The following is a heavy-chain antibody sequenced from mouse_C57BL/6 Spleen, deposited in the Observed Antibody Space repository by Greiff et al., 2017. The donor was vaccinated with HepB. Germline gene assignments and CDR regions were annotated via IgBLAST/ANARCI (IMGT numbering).Heavy chain of an antibody. Sequence: DVKLVESGGGLVQPGGSLKLSCAASGFTFSDYGMAWVRQAPRKGPEWVAFISNLAYSIYYADTVTGRFTISRENAKNTLYLEMSSLRSEDTAMYYCARRDGSSFYFDYWGQGTTLTVSS. V-gene: IGHV5-15*04. CDR1: GFTFSDYG. CDR2: ISNLAYSI. CDR3: ARRDGSSFYFDY. D-gene: IGHD1-1*01. J-gene: IGHJ2*01.